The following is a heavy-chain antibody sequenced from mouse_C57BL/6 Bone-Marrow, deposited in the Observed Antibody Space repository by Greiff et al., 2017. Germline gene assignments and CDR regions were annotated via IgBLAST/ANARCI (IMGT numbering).Heavy chain of an antibody. CDR1: GYTFTDYE. D-gene: IGHD1-1*01. Sequence: LQESGAELVRPGASVTLSCKASGYTFTDYEMHWVKQTPVHGLEWIGAIDPETGGTAYNQKFKGKAILTADKSSSTAYMELRSLTSEDSAVYYCTRYYYGPNWYFDVWGTGTTVTVSS. CDR3: TRYYYGPNWYFDV. CDR2: IDPETGGT. J-gene: IGHJ1*03. V-gene: IGHV1-15*01.